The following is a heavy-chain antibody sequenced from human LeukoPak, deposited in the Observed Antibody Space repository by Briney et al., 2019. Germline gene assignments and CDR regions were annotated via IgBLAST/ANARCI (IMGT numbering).Heavy chain of an antibody. J-gene: IGHJ4*02. CDR1: GFTFTSYA. CDR3: AKRGGYFDY. V-gene: IGHV3-23*01. CDR2: ISSGGST. D-gene: IGHD2-15*01. Sequence: PGGSLRLSCAASGFTFTSYAMSWVRQAPGKGLEWVSAISSGGSTYYADSVRGRFTMSRDDSKNTLYLQMNSLRAEDTAVYYCAKRGGYFDYWGQGTLVTVSS.